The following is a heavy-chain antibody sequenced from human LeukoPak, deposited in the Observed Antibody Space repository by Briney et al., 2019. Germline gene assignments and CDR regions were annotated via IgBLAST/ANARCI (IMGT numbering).Heavy chain of an antibody. CDR1: GGSISRGGYY. V-gene: IGHV4-31*03. Sequence: SQTLSLTCTVSGGSISRGGYYCSWIRQHPGKGLEWIGYIYYSGSTYYNPSLKSRVTISVDTSKNQFSLKLSSVTAADTAVYYCARAPGSYSSSSSGYYYYYMDVWGKGTTVTVSS. J-gene: IGHJ6*03. D-gene: IGHD6-6*01. CDR2: IYYSGST. CDR3: ARAPGSYSSSSSGYYYYYMDV.